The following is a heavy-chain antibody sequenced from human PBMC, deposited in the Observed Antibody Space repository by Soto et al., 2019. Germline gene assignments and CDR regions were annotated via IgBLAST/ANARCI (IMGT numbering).Heavy chain of an antibody. J-gene: IGHJ3*02. D-gene: IGHD3-3*01. CDR3: ATYVLRLKAFDI. V-gene: IGHV3-23*01. CDR1: GFTFSSYV. Sequence: EVQLLESGGGLVQPGGSLRLSCAASGFTFSSYVMSWVRQAPGKGLEWVSAISGSGVSTYYADSVKGRLTISRDNSKNTLYLQMNSLTAEDTAVYYCATYVLRLKAFDIWGQGTMVTVSS. CDR2: ISGSGVST.